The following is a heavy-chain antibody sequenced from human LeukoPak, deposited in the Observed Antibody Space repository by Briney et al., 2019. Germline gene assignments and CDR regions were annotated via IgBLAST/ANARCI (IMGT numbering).Heavy chain of an antibody. J-gene: IGHJ5*02. V-gene: IGHV5-51*01. D-gene: IGHD1-14*01. CDR2: INPGDSDT. CDR1: GYSFTSSW. Sequence: GESLKISCQASGYSFTSSWIGWARQMPGKGLEWMAIINPGDSDTRYSPSFQGQVTISADKSISTVYLQWGSLKASGTGMYYCVRQPGAGWFDPWGQGTLVTVYS. CDR3: VRQPGAGWFDP.